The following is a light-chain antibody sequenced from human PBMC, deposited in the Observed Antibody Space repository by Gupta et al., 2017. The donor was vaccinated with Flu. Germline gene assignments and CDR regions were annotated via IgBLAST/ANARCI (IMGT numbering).Light chain of an antibody. V-gene: IGKV2-28*01. CDR3: RQALHAPRT. J-gene: IGKJ2*01. CDR2: LAS. Sequence: VTPGEPASISCRSSQSLLHSDGYNYLDWYQQKPGQSPQLLIYLASKRASGVPDRFSGSESGTDFTLNISRVEAEDVGVYYCRQALHAPRTFGQGTKLEIE. CDR1: QSLLHSDGYNY.